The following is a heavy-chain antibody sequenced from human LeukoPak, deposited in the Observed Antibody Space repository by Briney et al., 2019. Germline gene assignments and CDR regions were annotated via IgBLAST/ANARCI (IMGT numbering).Heavy chain of an antibody. V-gene: IGHV3-21*01. D-gene: IGHD2-15*01. CDR3: ATIKGYDTRRSASVGVDH. J-gene: IGHJ4*02. Sequence: GGSLRLSCAASGFTFSSYSMNWVRQAPGKGLEWVSSISSSSSYIYYADSVKGRFTISRDNAKNSLYLQMNSLRAEDTAVYYCATIKGYDTRRSASVGVDHWGQGTLVTVSS. CDR1: GFTFSSYS. CDR2: ISSSSSYI.